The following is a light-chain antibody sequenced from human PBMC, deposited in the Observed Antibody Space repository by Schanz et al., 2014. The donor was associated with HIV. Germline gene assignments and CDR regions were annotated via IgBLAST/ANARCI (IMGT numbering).Light chain of an antibody. CDR1: SSNIGAGYD. CDR3: QSFDSSLNGVV. J-gene: IGLJ3*02. CDR2: DNT. Sequence: QSVLTQPPSVSGAPGQRVTISCTGTSSNIGAGYDVHWYQLLPGTAPTLLIFDNTNRPSGVPARFSGSKSGSSASLAISGPQADDEADYFCQSFDSSLNGVVFGGGAKLTVL. V-gene: IGLV1-40*01.